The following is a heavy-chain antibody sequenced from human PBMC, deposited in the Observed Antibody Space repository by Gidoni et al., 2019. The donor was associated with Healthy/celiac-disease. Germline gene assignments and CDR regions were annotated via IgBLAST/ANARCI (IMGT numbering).Heavy chain of an antibody. Sequence: EVQLVESGGGLVKPGGSLRLSCAASGFTFSNAWMSWVRQAPGKGLEWVGRIKSKTDGGTTDYAAPVKGRFTISRDDSKNTLYLQMNSLKTEDTAVYYCTTERVAAALFDYWGQGTLVTVSS. CDR3: TTERVAAALFDY. D-gene: IGHD6-13*01. J-gene: IGHJ4*02. V-gene: IGHV3-15*01. CDR1: GFTFSNAW. CDR2: IKSKTDGGTT.